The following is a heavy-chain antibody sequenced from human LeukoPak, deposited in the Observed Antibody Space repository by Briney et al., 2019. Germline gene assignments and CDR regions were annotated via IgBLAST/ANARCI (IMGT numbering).Heavy chain of an antibody. Sequence: PGGSQRLSCTPSGFPFNRYGVNCLRQATGKGLEWVSYISSSSSTIYYADSVKGRFTVSRDNAKNSLYLQMNSLRDGDTAVYYCARGVGADGSDTADYGGQGTLVTVSS. D-gene: IGHD1-26*01. CDR1: GFPFNRYG. J-gene: IGHJ4*02. V-gene: IGHV3-48*02. CDR2: ISSSSSTI. CDR3: ARGVGADGSDTADY.